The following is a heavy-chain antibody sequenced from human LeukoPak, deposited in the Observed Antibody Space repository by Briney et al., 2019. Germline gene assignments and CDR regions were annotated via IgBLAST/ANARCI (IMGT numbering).Heavy chain of an antibody. CDR2: IYHSGST. CDR3: ARDQAAAGTSSFDP. CDR1: GDSISSSNR. J-gene: IGHJ5*02. V-gene: IGHV4-4*02. D-gene: IGHD6-13*01. Sequence: ETSETLSLTCAVSGDSISSSNRWSWVRQPPGKGLEWIGEIYHSGSTNYNPSLKSRVTISVDKSKNQFSLKLSSVTAADTAVYYCARDQAAAGTSSFDPWGQGTLVTVSS.